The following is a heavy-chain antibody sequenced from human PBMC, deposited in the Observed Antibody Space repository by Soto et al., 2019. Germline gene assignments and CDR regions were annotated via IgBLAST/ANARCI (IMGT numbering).Heavy chain of an antibody. CDR2: IWYDGSNK. J-gene: IGHJ4*02. V-gene: IGHV3-30*02. Sequence: PGGSLRLSCAASGFTFRSYGMHWVRQAPGKGLEWVAVIWYDGSNKYYADSVKGRFTISRDNSKNTLYLQMNSLRAEDTAVYYCAKDQGIAAAGSFDYWGQRILVTVSS. CDR3: AKDQGIAAAGSFDY. D-gene: IGHD6-13*01. CDR1: GFTFRSYG.